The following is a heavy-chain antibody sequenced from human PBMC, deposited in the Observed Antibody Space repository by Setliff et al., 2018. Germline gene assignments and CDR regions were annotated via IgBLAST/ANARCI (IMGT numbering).Heavy chain of an antibody. CDR1: GFTFSSYS. Sequence: PGGSLRLSCAASGFTFSSYSMSWVRQAPGKGLEWVSSISSSSYIYYADSVKGRFTISRDNAKNSLYLQRNSLRAEDTAVYYCARRYSSGWAYYYYYYMDVWGKGTTVTV. V-gene: IGHV3-21*01. CDR2: ISSSSYI. CDR3: ARRYSSGWAYYYYYYMDV. D-gene: IGHD6-19*01. J-gene: IGHJ6*03.